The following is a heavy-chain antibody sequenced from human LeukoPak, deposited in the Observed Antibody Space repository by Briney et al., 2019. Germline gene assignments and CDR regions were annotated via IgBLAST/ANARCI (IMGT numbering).Heavy chain of an antibody. CDR1: GFTFSSYG. V-gene: IGHV3-33*01. Sequence: GGSLRLSCAASGFTFSSYGMHWVRQAPGKGLEWVAVIWYDGSNKYYADSVKGRFTISRDNSKNTLYLQMNSLRAEDTAVYYCARENGWFGELSSYYYGMDVWGQGTTVTVSS. J-gene: IGHJ6*02. CDR3: ARENGWFGELSSYYYGMDV. CDR2: IWYDGSNK. D-gene: IGHD3-10*01.